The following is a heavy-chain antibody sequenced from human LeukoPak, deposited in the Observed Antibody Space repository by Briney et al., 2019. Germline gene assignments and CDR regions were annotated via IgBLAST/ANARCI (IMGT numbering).Heavy chain of an antibody. V-gene: IGHV3-30*02. CDR1: GFTFSSYG. CDR3: AGDFSSGYDGAFDY. CDR2: IRYDGSNK. D-gene: IGHD5-12*01. J-gene: IGHJ4*02. Sequence: GGSLRLSCAASGFTFSSYGMHWVRQAPGKGLEWVAFIRYDGSNKYYADSVKGRFTISRDNSKNTLYLQMNSLRAEDTAVYYCAGDFSSGYDGAFDYWGQGTLVTVSS.